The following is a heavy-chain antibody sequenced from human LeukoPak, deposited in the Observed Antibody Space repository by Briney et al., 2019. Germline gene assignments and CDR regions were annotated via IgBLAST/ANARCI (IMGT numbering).Heavy chain of an antibody. D-gene: IGHD1-26*01. CDR2: IKQDGSEK. CDR1: GFTFSNYW. Sequence: PGGSLRLSCAASGFTFSNYWMSWVRQAPGKGLEWMANIKQDGSEKYYVDSVKGRFTISRDNAKNSLYLQMNSLRAEDTAVYYCARDSGGSYRFDYWGQGTLVTVSS. J-gene: IGHJ4*02. V-gene: IGHV3-7*03. CDR3: ARDSGGSYRFDY.